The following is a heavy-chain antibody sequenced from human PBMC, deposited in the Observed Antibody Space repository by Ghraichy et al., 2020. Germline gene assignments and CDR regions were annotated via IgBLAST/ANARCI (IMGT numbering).Heavy chain of an antibody. Sequence: LRLSCAASGFTFSSYGMHWVRQAPGKGLEWVAVIWYDGSNNYYADSVKGRFTISRDNSKNTLYLQMNSLRAEDTAVYYCARDSSRLLLWFGAPMDVWGQGTTVTVSS. J-gene: IGHJ6*02. V-gene: IGHV3-33*01. CDR3: ARDSSRLLLWFGAPMDV. CDR2: IWYDGSNN. D-gene: IGHD3-10*01. CDR1: GFTFSSYG.